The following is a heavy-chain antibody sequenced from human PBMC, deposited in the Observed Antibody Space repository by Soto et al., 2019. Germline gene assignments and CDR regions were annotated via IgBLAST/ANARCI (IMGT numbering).Heavy chain of an antibody. CDR1: GFTFSSYG. V-gene: IGHV3-33*01. CDR3: AREAYYDSSGYYLSYFDY. D-gene: IGHD3-22*01. Sequence: GGSLRLSCAASGFTFSSYGMHWVRQAPGKGLEWVAVIWYDGSNKYYADSVKGRFTISRDNSKNTLYLQMNSLRAEDTAVYCCAREAYYDSSGYYLSYFDYWGQGTLVTVSS. J-gene: IGHJ4*02. CDR2: IWYDGSNK.